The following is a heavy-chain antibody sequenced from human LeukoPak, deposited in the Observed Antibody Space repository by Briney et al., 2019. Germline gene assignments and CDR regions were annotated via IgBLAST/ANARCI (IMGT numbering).Heavy chain of an antibody. CDR1: GGTFSSYA. CDR3: AAYYYGSGSYRWFDP. CDR2: IIPIFGTA. Sequence: GASAKVSCKASGGTFSSYAISWVRQAPGQGLEWMGGIIPIFGTANYAQKFQGRVTITTDESTSTAYMELSSLRSEDTAVYYCAAYYYGSGSYRWFDPWGQGTLVTVSS. J-gene: IGHJ5*02. V-gene: IGHV1-69*05. D-gene: IGHD3-10*01.